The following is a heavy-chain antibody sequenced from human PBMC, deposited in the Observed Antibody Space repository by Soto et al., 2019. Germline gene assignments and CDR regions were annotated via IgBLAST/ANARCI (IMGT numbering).Heavy chain of an antibody. D-gene: IGHD3-16*01. CDR1: GGSISSYY. V-gene: IGHV4-59*01. J-gene: IGHJ4*02. CDR3: ARSWGYYFDY. CDR2: VYYSGST. Sequence: PSETLSLTCTVSGGSISSYYWSWIRQPPGKGLEWIGYVYYSGSTNYNPSLKSRVTISVDTSKNQFSLKLSSVTAADTAVYYCARSWGYYFDYWGQGTLVTVSS.